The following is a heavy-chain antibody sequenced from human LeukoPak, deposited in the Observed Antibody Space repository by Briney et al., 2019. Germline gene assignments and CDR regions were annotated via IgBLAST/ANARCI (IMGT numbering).Heavy chain of an antibody. CDR3: AKGGLQGWHDLAATFNWFDP. CDR2: IWFDGSNK. Sequence: GGSLRLSCAASGFTFNSYGMHWVRQAPGKGLGGVAVIWFDGSNKYYADSVKGRFTIPRDNSKNTLYLRMNSLRAEDTAVYYCAKGGLQGWHDLAATFNWFDPWGQGTLVTVSS. V-gene: IGHV3-33*06. CDR1: GFTFNSYG. J-gene: IGHJ5*02. D-gene: IGHD2-15*01.